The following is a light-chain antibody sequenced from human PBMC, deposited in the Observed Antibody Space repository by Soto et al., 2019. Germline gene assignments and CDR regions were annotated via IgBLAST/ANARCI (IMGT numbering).Light chain of an antibody. CDR1: QSVSSTY. CDR2: DVS. V-gene: IGKV3-20*01. CDR3: QQYGNSPWA. J-gene: IGKJ1*01. Sequence: EVVLTQSPGTLSLSPGARATLSCRASQSVSSTYLAWYQQKPGRAPRLLIHDVSRRVTGIPDRFSGSGSGTDFTLTISRLEPEDFAVYYCQQYGNSPWAFGQGTKVDI.